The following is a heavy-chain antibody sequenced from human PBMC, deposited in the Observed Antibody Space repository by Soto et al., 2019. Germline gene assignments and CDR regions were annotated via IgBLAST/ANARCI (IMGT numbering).Heavy chain of an antibody. D-gene: IGHD3-3*01. V-gene: IGHV1-2*02. CDR3: ARVKGYDFWSGYNYYCGMDV. J-gene: IGHJ6*02. CDR2: INPNSGGT. CDR1: GYTFTVYY. Sequence: SLTVYCTASGYTFTVYYMHCVRQAPGQGLELMGWINPNSGGTNYAQKFQGRVTMTRDTSISTAYMELSRLRSDDTAVYYCARVKGYDFWSGYNYYCGMDVWGQGTTVTVSS.